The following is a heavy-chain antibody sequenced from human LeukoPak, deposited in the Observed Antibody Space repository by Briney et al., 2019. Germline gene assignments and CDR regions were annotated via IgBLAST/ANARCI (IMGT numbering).Heavy chain of an antibody. CDR2: INHSGST. V-gene: IGHV4-34*01. CDR3: ARVRTGNSGRPRFDS. J-gene: IGHJ5*01. Sequence: PSETLSLTCAVYGRSFSGYYWNWIRQSPGKGLECIGEINHSGSTNYNPSLKSRVTISIDTSKSQFSLKLSSVTAADTAVYYCARVRTGNSGRPRFDSWGQGTLVTVSS. D-gene: IGHD2/OR15-2a*01. CDR1: GRSFSGYY.